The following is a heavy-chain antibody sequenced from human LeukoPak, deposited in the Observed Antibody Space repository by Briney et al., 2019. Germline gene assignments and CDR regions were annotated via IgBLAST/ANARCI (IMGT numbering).Heavy chain of an antibody. CDR1: GGSISSYY. V-gene: IGHV4-59*01. Sequence: SETLPLTCTVSGGSISSYYWSWIRQPPGKGMEWIGYIYYSGSTNYNPSLKSRVTISVDTSKNQFSLKLSSVTAADTAVYYCARDTDGMDVWGQGTTVTVSS. J-gene: IGHJ6*02. CDR3: ARDTDGMDV. CDR2: IYYSGST.